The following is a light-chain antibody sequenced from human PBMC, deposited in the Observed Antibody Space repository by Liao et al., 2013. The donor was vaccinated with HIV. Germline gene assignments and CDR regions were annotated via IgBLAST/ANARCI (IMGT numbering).Light chain of an antibody. CDR3: QSADSSGTYVV. CDR2: KDN. Sequence: SYELTQSPSVSVSPGQTARITCSGDALPKQYAYWYQQKPGQAPAVVIYKDNERPSGIPERFSGSRSGTTVTLTIGGVQAEDEADYYCQSADSSGTYVVFGGGTKLTVL. CDR1: ALPKQY. V-gene: IGLV3-25*03. J-gene: IGLJ2*01.